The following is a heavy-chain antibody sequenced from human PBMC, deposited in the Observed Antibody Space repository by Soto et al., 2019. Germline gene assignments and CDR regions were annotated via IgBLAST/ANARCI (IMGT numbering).Heavy chain of an antibody. D-gene: IGHD3-22*01. CDR1: GFTFSISA. Sequence: PGGSLRLSCAASGFTFSISAMSWVRHAPGKGLEWVSAISGSGGSTYYADTVKGRFTVSRDNSKNTLYLQMNSLRAEDTAVYYCARSGYYYPLDFDHWGQGNLVTVSS. V-gene: IGHV3-23*01. CDR3: ARSGYYYPLDFDH. J-gene: IGHJ4*02. CDR2: ISGSGGST.